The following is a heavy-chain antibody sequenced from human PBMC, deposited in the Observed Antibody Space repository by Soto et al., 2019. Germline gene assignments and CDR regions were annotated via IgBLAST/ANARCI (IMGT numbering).Heavy chain of an antibody. CDR2: YSGSA. V-gene: IGHV4-59*01. D-gene: IGHD2-2*01. J-gene: IGHJ6*02. Sequence: YSGSATYNPSLKSRVTISVDTSKKQFSLNLSSVTAADTAVYYCARYQTALGMDVWGQGTTVTVSS. CDR3: ARYQTALGMDV.